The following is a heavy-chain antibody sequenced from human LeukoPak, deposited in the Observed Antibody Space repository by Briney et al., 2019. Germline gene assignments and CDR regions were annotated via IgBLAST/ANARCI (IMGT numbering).Heavy chain of an antibody. V-gene: IGHV3-53*01. J-gene: IGHJ4*02. D-gene: IGHD4-17*01. Sequence: QAGGSLRLSCAASGFTFSSYAMSWVRQAPGKGLEWVSVLYSGGSAYYADSVRGRFTISRDNSKNTLYLQMSSLRAEDTAVYYCARSSDGDYYYYFDYWGQGTLVTVSS. CDR3: ARSSDGDYYYYFDY. CDR1: GFTFSSYA. CDR2: LYSGGSA.